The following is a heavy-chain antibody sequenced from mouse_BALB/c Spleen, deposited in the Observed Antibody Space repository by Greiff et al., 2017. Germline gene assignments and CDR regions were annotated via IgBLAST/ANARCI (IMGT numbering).Heavy chain of an antibody. Sequence: QVQLKESGAELARPGASVKLSCKASGYTFTSYWMQWVKQRPGQGLEWIGAIYPGDGDTRYTQKFKGKATLTADKSSSTAYMQLSSLASEDSAVYYCARDDDGYLFAYWGQGTLVTVSA. CDR1: GYTFTSYW. V-gene: IGHV1-87*01. CDR2: IYPGDGDT. J-gene: IGHJ3*01. D-gene: IGHD2-3*01. CDR3: ARDDDGYLFAY.